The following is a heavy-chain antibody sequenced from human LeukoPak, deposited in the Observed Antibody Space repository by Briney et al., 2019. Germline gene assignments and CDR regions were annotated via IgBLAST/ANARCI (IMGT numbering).Heavy chain of an antibody. CDR3: AREQQTGTTPFDY. Sequence: SVKVSCKASGDTFSSYAISWVRQAPGQGLEWMGGINPIFGTANYAQKFQGRVTMTTDTSTSTAYMELSRLRSDDTAVYFCAREQQTGTTPFDYWGQGTLVTVSS. CDR2: INPIFGTA. D-gene: IGHD1-7*01. CDR1: GDTFSSYA. J-gene: IGHJ4*02. V-gene: IGHV1-69*05.